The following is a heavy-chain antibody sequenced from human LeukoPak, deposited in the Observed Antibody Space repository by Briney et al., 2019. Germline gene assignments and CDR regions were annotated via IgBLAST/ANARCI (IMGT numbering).Heavy chain of an antibody. CDR1: GFTFSSYA. J-gene: IGHJ3*02. V-gene: IGHV3-64*01. CDR2: ISSNGGST. D-gene: IGHD1-26*01. CDR3: ARDLGGSYPAAGAFDI. Sequence: PGGSLRLSCAASGFTFSSYAMHWVRQAPGKGLEYVSAISSNGGSTYYANSVKGRFTISRDNSKNTLYLQMNSLRAEDTAVYYCARDLGGSYPAAGAFDIWGQGTMVTVSS.